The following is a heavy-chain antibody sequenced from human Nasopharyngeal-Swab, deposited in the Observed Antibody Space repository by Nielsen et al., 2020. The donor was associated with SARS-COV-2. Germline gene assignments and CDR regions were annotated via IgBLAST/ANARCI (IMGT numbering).Heavy chain of an antibody. Sequence: SEILSPTCAVLGGSFRAYYWGWIRQPPGKGLEWIGEINHSGSTNYNPSLKSRVTISVDTSKNQFSLKLSSVTAADTAVYYCARQGVRAVISHWGQGTLVTVSS. CDR1: GGSFRAYY. D-gene: IGHD3-10*01. V-gene: IGHV4-34*01. CDR2: INHSGST. CDR3: ARQGVRAVISH. J-gene: IGHJ4*02.